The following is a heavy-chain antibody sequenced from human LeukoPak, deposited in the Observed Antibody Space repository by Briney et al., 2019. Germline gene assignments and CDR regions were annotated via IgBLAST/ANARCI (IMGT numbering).Heavy chain of an antibody. J-gene: IGHJ3*02. CDR3: AKRPRDTSGYYLGAFDI. Sequence: GGSLRLSCAASGFTFSNYAMAWVRQAPGKGLEWVSGISASGGTTYYADSVKGRFTISRDNSKNTLYLQMNSLRAEDAAVYYCAKRPRDTSGYYLGAFDIWGQGTMVTVSS. V-gene: IGHV3-23*01. CDR2: ISASGGTT. D-gene: IGHD3-22*01. CDR1: GFTFSNYA.